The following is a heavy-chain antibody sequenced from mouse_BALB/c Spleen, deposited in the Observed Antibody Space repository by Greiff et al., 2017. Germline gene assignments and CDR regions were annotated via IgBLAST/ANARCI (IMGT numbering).Heavy chain of an antibody. CDR2: ISNGGGST. Sequence: EVHLVESGGGLVQPGGSLKLSCAASGFTFSSYTMSWVRQTPEKRLEWVAYISNGGGSTYYPDTVKGRFTISRDNAKNTLYLQMSSLKSEDTAMYYCARRGYGNYLDYWGQGTTLTVSS. CDR1: GFTFSSYT. V-gene: IGHV5-12-2*01. J-gene: IGHJ2*01. D-gene: IGHD2-1*01. CDR3: ARRGYGNYLDY.